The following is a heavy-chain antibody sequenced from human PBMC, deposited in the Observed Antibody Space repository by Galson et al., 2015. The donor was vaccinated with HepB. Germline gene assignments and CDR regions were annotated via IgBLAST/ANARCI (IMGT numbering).Heavy chain of an antibody. D-gene: IGHD3-10*01. CDR2: ISSGGNYI. J-gene: IGHJ5*01. CDR3: AKNYRPDFGSGNYYPNWFDS. Sequence: SLRLSCAVSGFTFSDYGMNWVRQAPGKGLEWVSSISSGGNYIYYADSVKGRFAISRDNAKNSLYLQMNGLRVEDTAMYYCAKNYRPDFGSGNYYPNWFDSWGQGTLVTVSS. V-gene: IGHV3-21*01. CDR1: GFTFSDYG.